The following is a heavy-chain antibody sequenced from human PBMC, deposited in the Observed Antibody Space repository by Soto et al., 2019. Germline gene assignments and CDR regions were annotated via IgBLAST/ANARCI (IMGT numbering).Heavy chain of an antibody. CDR3: ARDPMRASAAASLDY. V-gene: IGHV3-23*01. CDR2: ISGPGLST. D-gene: IGHD6-13*01. J-gene: IGHJ4*02. CDR1: GITFSSLA. Sequence: PGGSLRLSCSVSGITFSSLAMSWVRQAPGRGLEWVSAISGPGLSTYYADSVRGRFTISRDNSKNTLYLQMSSLRAEDTAVYFCARDPMRASAAASLDYWGQGTQVTVSS.